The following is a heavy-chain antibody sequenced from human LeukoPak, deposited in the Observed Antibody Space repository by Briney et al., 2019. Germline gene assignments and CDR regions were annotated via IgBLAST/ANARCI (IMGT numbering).Heavy chain of an antibody. CDR3: ARGYYDSNDSNRSNWFEP. Sequence: GGSLRLSCAASGVTFSSHWMHWVRQAPGKGLVWVSRLNTDGRSTVYADSVKGRFTISRDNAKNTLYLQMNSLRAEDTAVYYCARGYYDSNDSNRSNWFEPWGQGTLVTVSS. J-gene: IGHJ5*02. CDR1: GVTFSSHW. D-gene: IGHD3-22*01. CDR2: LNTDGRST. V-gene: IGHV3-74*01.